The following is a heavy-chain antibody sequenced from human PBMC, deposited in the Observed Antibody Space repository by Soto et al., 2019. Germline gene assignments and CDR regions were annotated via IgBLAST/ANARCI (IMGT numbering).Heavy chain of an antibody. Sequence: SGLSRRLSCAASGFTFSNYAMSWVRQAPGKGLEWVSLIIGSRGSTYYADSVKGRFTISRDNSKNTLFLQMNSLRAQETAVYYCAKDLGDTSPVGFDFWGQGTLVTVSS. CDR3: AKDLGDTSPVGFDF. CDR1: GFTFSNYA. V-gene: IGHV3-23*01. J-gene: IGHJ4*02. D-gene: IGHD2-21*02. CDR2: IIGSRGST.